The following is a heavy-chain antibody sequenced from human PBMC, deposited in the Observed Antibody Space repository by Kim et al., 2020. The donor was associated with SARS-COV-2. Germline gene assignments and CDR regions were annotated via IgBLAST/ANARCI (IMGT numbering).Heavy chain of an antibody. Sequence: GGSLRLSCAASGFTLSSYWMHWVRQAPGKGLVWVSRSNSDGSSRSYADSVKGRFSISRDNAKNTLYLQMDSLRADDTAVYYCASRTATAGGYWYFDLWRRDTRVTVSS. CDR1: GFTLSSYW. CDR3: ASRTATAGGYWYFDL. CDR2: SNSDGSSR. V-gene: IGHV3-74*01. D-gene: IGHD6-13*01. J-gene: IGHJ2*01.